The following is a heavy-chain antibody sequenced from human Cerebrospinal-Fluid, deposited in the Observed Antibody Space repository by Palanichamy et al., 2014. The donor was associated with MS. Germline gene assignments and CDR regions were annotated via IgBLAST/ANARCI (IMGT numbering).Heavy chain of an antibody. CDR3: ARXLWTTTTFDY. Sequence: QLQLQESGPGLVKPSETLSLTCSVSGDSISSSGNNWGWIRQPPGKGLEWIGTIYRSGNTFYSPSLKSRVTISVDTSTNQLSLTLGSVTAADTAVYYCARXLWTTTTFDYWGQGTLVTVSS. V-gene: IGHV4-39*01. J-gene: IGHJ4*02. CDR2: IYRSGNT. CDR1: GDSISSSGNN. D-gene: IGHD3/OR15-3a*01.